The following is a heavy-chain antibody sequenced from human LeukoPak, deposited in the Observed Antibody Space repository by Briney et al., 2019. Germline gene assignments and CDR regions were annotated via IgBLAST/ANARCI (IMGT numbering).Heavy chain of an antibody. D-gene: IGHD3-3*01. CDR1: GFTFSSYS. Sequence: GGSLRLSCAASGFTFSSYSMNWVRQAPGKGLEWVSSISSSSSYIYYADSVKGRFTISRDNAKNSLYLQMNSLRAEDTAVYYCARANTIFGVLDYYYMDVWGKGTTLTVSS. V-gene: IGHV3-21*01. CDR2: ISSSSSYI. J-gene: IGHJ6*03. CDR3: ARANTIFGVLDYYYMDV.